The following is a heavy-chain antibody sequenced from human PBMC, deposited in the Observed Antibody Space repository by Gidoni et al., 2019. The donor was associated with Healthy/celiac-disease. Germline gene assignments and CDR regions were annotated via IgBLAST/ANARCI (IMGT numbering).Heavy chain of an antibody. Sequence: QVQLQESGPGLVKPSQTLSLTCTVSGGSISSGSYYWSWIRQPAGKGLEWIGRIYTSGSTNYNPSLKSRVTISVDTSKNQFSLKLSSVTAADTAVYYCARDKGDPWGQGTLVTVSS. CDR2: IYTSGST. V-gene: IGHV4-61*02. CDR1: GGSISSGSYY. CDR3: ARDKGDP. J-gene: IGHJ5*02.